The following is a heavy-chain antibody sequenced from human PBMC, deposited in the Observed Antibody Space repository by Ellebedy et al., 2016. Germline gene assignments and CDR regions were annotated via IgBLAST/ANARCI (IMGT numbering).Heavy chain of an antibody. Sequence: GGSLRLSCAASGFTFNSYAMSWVPQAPGKGLEWVSAISGSGGSTYYADSVKGRFTISRDNSKNTLYLQMNSLRAEDTAVYYCAKDHRNSSSWYEWLDYWGQGTLVTVSS. D-gene: IGHD6-13*01. CDR3: AKDHRNSSSWYEWLDY. V-gene: IGHV3-23*01. CDR2: ISGSGGST. J-gene: IGHJ4*02. CDR1: GFTFNSYA.